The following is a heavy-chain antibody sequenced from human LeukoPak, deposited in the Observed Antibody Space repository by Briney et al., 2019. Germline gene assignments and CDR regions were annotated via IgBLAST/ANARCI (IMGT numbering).Heavy chain of an antibody. Sequence: ASVKVSCKASGYTFTGYYMHWVRQAPGQGLEWMGWINPNSGGTNYAQKFQGRVTMTRDTSISTAYMELSRLRSDDTAVYYCARGGGRQWLVLGYYYYYYMDVWGKGTTVTISS. CDR3: ARGGGRQWLVLGYYYYYYMDV. J-gene: IGHJ6*03. V-gene: IGHV1-2*02. CDR1: GYTFTGYY. D-gene: IGHD6-19*01. CDR2: INPNSGGT.